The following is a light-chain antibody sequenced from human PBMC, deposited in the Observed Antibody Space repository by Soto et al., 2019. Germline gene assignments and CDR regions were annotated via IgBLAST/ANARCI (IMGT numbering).Light chain of an antibody. Sequence: QSVLTQPPSVSGAPGQRVTISCTGTSSNIGAGFAVHWYRLLSGTAPKLLIYRDSKRPSGVPDRFSGSKSGTLASLAITGLQAEDEAEYFCQSYDRSLSGVLFGGGTKLTVL. J-gene: IGLJ2*01. V-gene: IGLV1-40*01. CDR1: SSNIGAGFA. CDR3: QSYDRSLSGVL. CDR2: RDS.